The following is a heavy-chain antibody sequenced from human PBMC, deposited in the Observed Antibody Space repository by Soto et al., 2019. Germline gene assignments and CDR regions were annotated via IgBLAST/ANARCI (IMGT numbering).Heavy chain of an antibody. J-gene: IGHJ2*01. CDR1: GFTFSSYS. CDR3: ARPLWRNDYNWGYFDL. V-gene: IGHV3-30-3*01. CDR2: ISYDGSNK. Sequence: PVGSLILSCAASGFTFSSYSMHWVRQAPGKGLEWVAVISYDGSNKYYADSVKGRFTISRDNSKNTLYLQMNSLRAEDTAVYYCARPLWRNDYNWGYFDLWGRGTLVTVSS. D-gene: IGHD4-4*01.